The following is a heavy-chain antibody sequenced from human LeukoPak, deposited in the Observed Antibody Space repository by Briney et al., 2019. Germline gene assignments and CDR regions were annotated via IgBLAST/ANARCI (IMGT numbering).Heavy chain of an antibody. CDR3: AKEVGYGMDV. CDR1: GFTSSNYG. V-gene: IGHV3-30*18. D-gene: IGHD1-26*01. CDR2: IPYDGSNK. Sequence: GGSLRLSCAASGFTSSNYGFHWVRQAPGKGLEWVAVIPYDGSNKYYADSVKGRFTISRDNSKNTLYLQMNTLRAEDTAVYYCAKEVGYGMDVWGQGTTVTVSS. J-gene: IGHJ6*02.